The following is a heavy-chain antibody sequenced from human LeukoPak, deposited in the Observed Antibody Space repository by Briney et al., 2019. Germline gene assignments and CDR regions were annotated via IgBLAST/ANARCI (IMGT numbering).Heavy chain of an antibody. CDR2: ISSSSSTI. Sequence: GGSLRLSCAASGFTFSSYGMHWVRQAPGKGLEWASYISSSSSTIYYADSVKGRFTISRDNAKNSLYLQMNSLRAEDTAVYYCARALGSVPGYWGQGTLVTVSS. D-gene: IGHD1-26*01. CDR3: ARALGSVPGY. V-gene: IGHV3-48*01. CDR1: GFTFSSYG. J-gene: IGHJ4*02.